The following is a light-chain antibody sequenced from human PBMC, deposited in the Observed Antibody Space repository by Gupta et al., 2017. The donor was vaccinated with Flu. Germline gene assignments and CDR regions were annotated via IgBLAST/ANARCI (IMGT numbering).Light chain of an antibody. CDR3: QQDGSSPRT. J-gene: IGKJ1*01. V-gene: IGKV3-20*01. CDR2: GAS. CDR1: QSVKNNY. Sequence: VLTQSPGTLSLSPGERATLSCRASQSVKNNYLAWYQQKPGQAPRLLIYGASSRATGIPDRFSGSGSGTDFTLTISRLEPEDFAVYYCQQDGSSPRTFGQGTKVEIK.